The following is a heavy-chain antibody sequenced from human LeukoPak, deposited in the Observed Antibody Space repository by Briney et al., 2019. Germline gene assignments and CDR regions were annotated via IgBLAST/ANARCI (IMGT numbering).Heavy chain of an antibody. V-gene: IGHV3-23*01. CDR2: ISGSGGST. CDR3: AKDRAYSSSSYYFDY. D-gene: IGHD6-6*01. J-gene: IGHJ4*02. Sequence: GGSLRLSCAASGFTFSRYGMSWVRQAPGKGLGWVSAISGSGGSTYYADSVRGRFTISRDNSKNTLYLQMNSLRAEDTAVYYCAKDRAYSSSSYYFDYWGQGTLVTVSS. CDR1: GFTFSRYG.